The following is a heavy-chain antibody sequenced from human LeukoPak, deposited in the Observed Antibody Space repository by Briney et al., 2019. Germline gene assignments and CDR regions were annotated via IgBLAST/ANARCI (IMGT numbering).Heavy chain of an antibody. CDR2: INHSGST. V-gene: IGHV4-34*01. Sequence: SETLSLTCAVYGGSFSGYYWSWIRQPPGKGLEWIGEINHSGSTNYNPSLKSRVTISVDTSKNQFSLKLSSVTAADTAVYYCARSTGIVFRPGAFDIWGQGTMVTVSS. D-gene: IGHD2-15*01. CDR3: ARSTGIVFRPGAFDI. J-gene: IGHJ3*02. CDR1: GGSFSGYY.